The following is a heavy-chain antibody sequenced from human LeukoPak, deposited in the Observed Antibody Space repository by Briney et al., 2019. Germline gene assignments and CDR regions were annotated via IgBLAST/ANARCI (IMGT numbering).Heavy chain of an antibody. CDR2: ISSNGGST. CDR3: ARGALYDSSGRGFDY. Sequence: GGSLRLSCAASGFTLSSYAMHWVRQAPGKGLEYVSAISSNGGSTYYANSVKGRFTISRDNSKNTLYLQMNSLRAEDTAVYYCARGALYDSSGRGFDYWGQGTLVTVSS. D-gene: IGHD3-22*01. V-gene: IGHV3-64*01. J-gene: IGHJ4*02. CDR1: GFTLSSYA.